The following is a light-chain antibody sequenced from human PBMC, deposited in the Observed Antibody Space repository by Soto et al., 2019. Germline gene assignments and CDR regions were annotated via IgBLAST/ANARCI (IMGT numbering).Light chain of an antibody. V-gene: IGKV3-20*01. Sequence: EIVLTQSPGTLSLSPGERATLSCRASQSVSSTFLAWYQQKPGQAPRLLIYGASSRATGIPDRFSGSGSGTDFTLTISRLEPEDFAVYYCQQHGRSQTFGGGTKVDXX. CDR3: QQHGRSQT. CDR1: QSVSSTF. J-gene: IGKJ4*01. CDR2: GAS.